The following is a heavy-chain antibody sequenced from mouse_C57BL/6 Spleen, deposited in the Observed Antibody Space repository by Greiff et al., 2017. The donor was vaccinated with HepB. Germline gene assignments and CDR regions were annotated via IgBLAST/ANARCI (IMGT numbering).Heavy chain of an antibody. CDR3: ARQGLYYDYDEGFAY. CDR1: GFSLTSYG. CDR2: IWSDGST. Sequence: VQLQESGPGLVAPSQSLSITCTVSGFSLTSYGVHWVRQPPGKGLEWLVVIWSDGSTTYNSALKSRLSISKDNSKSQVFLKMNSRQTDDTAMYYCARQGLYYDYDEGFAYWGQGTLVTVSA. V-gene: IGHV2-6-1*01. D-gene: IGHD2-4*01. J-gene: IGHJ3*01.